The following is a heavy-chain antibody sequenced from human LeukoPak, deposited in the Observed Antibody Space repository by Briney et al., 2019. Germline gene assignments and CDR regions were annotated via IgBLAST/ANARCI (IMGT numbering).Heavy chain of an antibody. D-gene: IGHD5-18*01. CDR2: ISSSSSYI. V-gene: IGHV3-21*04. CDR1: GITFSSYS. CDR3: ARDGIQLWFGYHYYMDV. J-gene: IGHJ6*03. Sequence: GGSLRLSCAASGITFSSYSMNWVRQAPGKGLEWVSSISSSSSYIYYGDSVRGRFTISRDNAKNSLYLQMNSLRAEDTAVYYCARDGIQLWFGYHYYMDVWGKGTTVTVSS.